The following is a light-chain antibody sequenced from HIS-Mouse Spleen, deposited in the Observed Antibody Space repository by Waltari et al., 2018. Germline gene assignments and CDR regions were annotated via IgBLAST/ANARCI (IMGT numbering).Light chain of an antibody. CDR2: AAS. Sequence: AIRMTQSPSSFSASTGDSVTITCRASQGISSYLAWYQQKPRKAPKLLIYAASTLQSGVPSRFSGSGSGTDFTLTISCLQSEDFATYYCQQYYSYPYTFGQGTKLEIK. CDR3: QQYYSYPYT. V-gene: IGKV1-8*01. CDR1: QGISSY. J-gene: IGKJ2*01.